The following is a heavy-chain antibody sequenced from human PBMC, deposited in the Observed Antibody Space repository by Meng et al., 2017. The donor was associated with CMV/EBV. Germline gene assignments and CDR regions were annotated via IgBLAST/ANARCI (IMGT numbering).Heavy chain of an antibody. CDR2: IIPVFETA. D-gene: IGHD1-26*01. Sequence: VELVEASAEEKKLWSSVTVSCKTSGGTFSTFAISWVRQAPGEGLEWMGGIIPVFETANYAERFQDRVTITADDSTTTAYMELSSLRADDTALYFCARGGDSWYSDYWGQGTLVTVSS. J-gene: IGHJ4*02. V-gene: IGHV1-69*12. CDR3: ARGGDSWYSDY. CDR1: GGTFSTFA.